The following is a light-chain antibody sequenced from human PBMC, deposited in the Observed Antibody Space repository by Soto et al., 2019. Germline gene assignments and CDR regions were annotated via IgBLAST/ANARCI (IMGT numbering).Light chain of an antibody. CDR1: QGISNY. CDR3: QNYNRAPFT. J-gene: IGKJ3*01. Sequence: TQSPSSLSASVGDRVTITCRASQGISNYLAWYQQKAGKVPKLLIYAASTVQSGVPSRFSGSGSGTDFTLTISSLQPEDVATYYCQNYNRAPFTFGPGTKVDIK. V-gene: IGKV1-27*01. CDR2: AAS.